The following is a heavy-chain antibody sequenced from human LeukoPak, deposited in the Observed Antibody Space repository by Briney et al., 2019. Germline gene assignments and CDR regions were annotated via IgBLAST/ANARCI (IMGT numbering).Heavy chain of an antibody. V-gene: IGHV4-38-2*02. J-gene: IGHJ4*02. CDR3: ARENCSGGSCSPWVDY. CDR2: IYHSGST. Sequence: SETLSLTCTVSGYSISSGYYWGWIRQPPGKGLEWIGSIYHSGSTYYNPSLKSRVTISVDTSKNQFSLKLSSVTAADTAVYYCARENCSGGSCSPWVDYWGQGTLVTVSS. D-gene: IGHD2-15*01. CDR1: GYSISSGYY.